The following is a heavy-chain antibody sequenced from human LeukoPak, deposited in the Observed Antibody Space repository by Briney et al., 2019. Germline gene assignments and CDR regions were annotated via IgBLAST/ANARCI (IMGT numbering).Heavy chain of an antibody. V-gene: IGHV3-7*01. J-gene: IGHJ4*02. Sequence: PGGSLRLSCAASGFVFSNSWMGWVRLAPGKGLEWVVNIKEDGSETYYVDSVKGRFTISRDNAKNSLDLQMNSLRDEDTAVYYCARRKEVQTTFDYWGQGTLVTVSS. CDR2: IKEDGSET. D-gene: IGHD4/OR15-4a*01. CDR1: GFVFSNSW. CDR3: ARRKEVQTTFDY.